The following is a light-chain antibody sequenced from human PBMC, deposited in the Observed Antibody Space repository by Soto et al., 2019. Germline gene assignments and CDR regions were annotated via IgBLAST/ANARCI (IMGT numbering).Light chain of an antibody. Sequence: DIQMTQSPSSLSAVVGDRVTITCWTSQSIRSYLNWYQQKSGKAPKLLISAASNLQSGVPYRFSGSGSGTDFTLTISSLQPEDVSIYYCQPSHSIPRITFGQGTRLEI. CDR1: QSIRSY. J-gene: IGKJ5*01. CDR2: AAS. V-gene: IGKV1-39*01. CDR3: QPSHSIPRIT.